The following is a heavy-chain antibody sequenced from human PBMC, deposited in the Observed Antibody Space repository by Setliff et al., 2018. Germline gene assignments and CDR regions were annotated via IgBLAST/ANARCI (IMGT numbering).Heavy chain of an antibody. Sequence: SETLSLTCAVYGDSFSDYYWSWIRQPPGKGLEWIGSIYSSGNTYYNPSLKRRVTISVDTTKNQFSLKLTSVTAADTAVYYCARTHCTTTSCFYFHYWGQGTVVTVSS. D-gene: IGHD2-2*01. J-gene: IGHJ4*02. CDR1: GDSFSDYY. CDR2: IYSSGNT. CDR3: ARTHCTTTSCFYFHY. V-gene: IGHV4-34*01.